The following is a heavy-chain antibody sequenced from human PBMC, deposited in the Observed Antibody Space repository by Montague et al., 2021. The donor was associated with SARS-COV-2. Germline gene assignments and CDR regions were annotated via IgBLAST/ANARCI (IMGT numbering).Heavy chain of an antibody. Sequence: ETLSLTCAVYGGSFSGYYWSWIRQPPGKGLEWIGEINHSGSTNYNPSPKSRVTVSVDTSKNQFSLKLSSVTAADTAVYYCARGPRITMIVVVITDLWFDPWGQGTLVTVSS. D-gene: IGHD3-22*01. CDR1: GGSFSGYY. J-gene: IGHJ5*02. CDR3: ARGPRITMIVVVITDLWFDP. CDR2: INHSGST. V-gene: IGHV4-34*01.